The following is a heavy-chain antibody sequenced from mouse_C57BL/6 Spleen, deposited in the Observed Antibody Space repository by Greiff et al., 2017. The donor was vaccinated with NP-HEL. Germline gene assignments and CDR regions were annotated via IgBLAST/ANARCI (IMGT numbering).Heavy chain of an antibody. J-gene: IGHJ3*01. CDR2: INPSSGYT. V-gene: IGHV1-7*01. D-gene: IGHD2-4*01. Sequence: VQLQQSGAELAKPGASVKLSCKASGYTFTSYWMHWVRQRPGQGLEWIGYINPSSGYTKYNQKFKDKVTLTADKSSSTAYMQLSSLTYEDSADYYCVYDYDRAWFAYWGQGTLVTVAA. CDR3: VYDYDRAWFAY. CDR1: GYTFTSYW.